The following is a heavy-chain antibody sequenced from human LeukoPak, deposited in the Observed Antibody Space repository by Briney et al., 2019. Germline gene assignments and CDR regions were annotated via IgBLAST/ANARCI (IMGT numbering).Heavy chain of an antibody. Sequence: SETLSLTCAVYGGSYTNYYWTWIRQPPGKGLEWIGEINHSGRANYNPSLKSRVTISVDPSKNQFSVKLTSVTAADTAMYYCARGLHVGETLRYYFWSQGTMVTVSS. CDR1: GGSYTNYY. CDR2: INHSGRA. CDR3: ARGLHVGETLRYYF. D-gene: IGHD3-16*01. J-gene: IGHJ4*02. V-gene: IGHV4-34*01.